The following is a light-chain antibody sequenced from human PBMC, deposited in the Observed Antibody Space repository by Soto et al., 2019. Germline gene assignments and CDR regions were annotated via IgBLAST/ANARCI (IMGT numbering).Light chain of an antibody. J-gene: IGLJ1*01. CDR3: CSYAGSLYV. CDR1: SSDVGGYNY. CDR2: DVS. V-gene: IGLV2-11*01. Sequence: QSALTQPRSVSGSPGQSVTISCTGTSSDVGGYNYVSWYQQHPGKAPKLMIYDVSKRPSGVPDRFSGSKSGNTASLTISGXXAXXEADYYCCSYAGSLYVFGTGTK.